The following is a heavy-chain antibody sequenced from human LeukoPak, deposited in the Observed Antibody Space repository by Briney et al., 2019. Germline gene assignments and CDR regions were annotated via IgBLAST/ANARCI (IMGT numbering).Heavy chain of an antibody. CDR1: GFTFSSYA. J-gene: IGHJ5*02. Sequence: GGSLRLSCAASGFTFSSYAMSWVRQAPGKGLEWVSAISGSGGSTYYADSVKGRFTISRDNSNNTLYLQMKSLRVEDTAAYYCAEDKDSPNINHWFDPWGQGTLVTVSS. D-gene: IGHD4-11*01. CDR3: AEDKDSPNINHWFDP. V-gene: IGHV3-23*01. CDR2: ISGSGGST.